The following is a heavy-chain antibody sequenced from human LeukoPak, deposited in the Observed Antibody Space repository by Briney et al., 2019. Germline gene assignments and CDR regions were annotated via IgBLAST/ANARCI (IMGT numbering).Heavy chain of an antibody. Sequence: ASVKVSCKASGYTFTSYDINWVRQATGQGLEWMGWMNPNSGNTGYAQKFQGRVTMTRSTSISTAYMELSSLRSEDTAVYYCARDRKIMITFGGVIVKKFGELGYWGQGTLVTVSS. V-gene: IGHV1-8*01. J-gene: IGHJ4*02. CDR2: MNPNSGNT. CDR3: ARDRKIMITFGGVIVKKFGELGY. D-gene: IGHD3-16*02. CDR1: GYTFTSYD.